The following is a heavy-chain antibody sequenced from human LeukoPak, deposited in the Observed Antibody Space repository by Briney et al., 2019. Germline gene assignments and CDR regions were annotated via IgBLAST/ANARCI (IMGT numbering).Heavy chain of an antibody. CDR2: ISGGGTTT. Sequence: PVGSRRLSCAASGFTFSDYWMHWVRQAPGKGLEWVAAISGGGTTTYYADSVKGRFTISRDTSKKTLYLEMNSLRAEDTAIYYCAKELVAAAGLYFDYWGQGTLVTVSS. CDR3: AKELVAAAGLYFDY. J-gene: IGHJ4*02. CDR1: GFTFSDYW. D-gene: IGHD6-13*01. V-gene: IGHV3-23*01.